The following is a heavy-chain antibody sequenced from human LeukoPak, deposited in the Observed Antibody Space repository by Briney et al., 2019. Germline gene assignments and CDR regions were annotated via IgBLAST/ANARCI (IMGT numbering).Heavy chain of an antibody. V-gene: IGHV1-2*02. J-gene: IGHJ5*02. CDR1: GYTFTDYY. CDR2: INPNSGGT. Sequence: GASVKVSCKASGYTFTDYYMHWVRQAPGQGLEWMGWINPNSGGTNYAQNFQDRVTMTRDTSISTAYMELSGLRSDDTALYYCARVYGSDRFDPWGQGTLVTVSS. D-gene: IGHD3-10*01. CDR3: ARVYGSDRFDP.